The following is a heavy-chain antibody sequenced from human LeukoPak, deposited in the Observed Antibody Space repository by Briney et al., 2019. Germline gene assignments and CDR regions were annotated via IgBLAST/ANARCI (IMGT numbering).Heavy chain of an antibody. D-gene: IGHD2-15*01. CDR2: IYTDGST. CDR1: GVSTSNSF. Sequence: PSETLSLTCTVSGVSTSNSFWSWIRQPAGKGLEWIGRIYTDGSTNSNPSLRSRLTMSLDTPKNQFSLKLTSVTAADTAVYFCARAPSGCGGTCAFDYWGQGTLVTVSS. CDR3: ARAPSGCGGTCAFDY. V-gene: IGHV4-4*07. J-gene: IGHJ4*02.